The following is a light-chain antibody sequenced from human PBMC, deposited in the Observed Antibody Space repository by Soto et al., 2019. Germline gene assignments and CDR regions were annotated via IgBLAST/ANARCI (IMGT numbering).Light chain of an antibody. CDR1: QSVSSSY. V-gene: IGKV3D-20*02. Sequence: EIVLTQSPATLSLSPGERATLSFRASQSVSSSYGGWSEQKPGQAGRLPIYGAATRATGIPDRFSGSGAGTAFTHSISSLEPEDCAVYYCQQYKNWAWTFGQGTKVDIK. CDR3: QQYKNWAWT. J-gene: IGKJ1*01. CDR2: GAA.